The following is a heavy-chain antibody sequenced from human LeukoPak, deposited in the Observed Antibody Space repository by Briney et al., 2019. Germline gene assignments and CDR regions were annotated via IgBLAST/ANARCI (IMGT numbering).Heavy chain of an antibody. CDR2: ISAYNGNT. V-gene: IGHV1-18*01. J-gene: IGHJ3*02. CDR3: ARDTNPVIVVVYDAFDI. CDR1: GYTFTSYG. D-gene: IGHD3-22*01. Sequence: ASVKVSCKASGYTFTSYGISWVRQAPGQGLEWMGWISAYNGNTNYAQKLQGRVTMTTDTSTSTAYMELRSLRSDDTAVYYCARDTNPVIVVVYDAFDIWGQGTMVTVSS.